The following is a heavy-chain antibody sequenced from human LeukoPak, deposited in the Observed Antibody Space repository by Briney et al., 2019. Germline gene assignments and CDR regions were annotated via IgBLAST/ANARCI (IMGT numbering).Heavy chain of an antibody. Sequence: SGGSLRLSCAASGFTFNTYSMNWVRQGPGKGLEWVSSISTSSSYIYYADSVKGRFTISRDNAKNSVYLQMNSLRAEDTAVYYCAKDGFHRGYSGNGNWFDPWGQGTLVTVSS. D-gene: IGHD5-12*01. J-gene: IGHJ5*02. CDR1: GFTFNTYS. CDR3: AKDGFHRGYSGNGNWFDP. CDR2: ISTSSSYI. V-gene: IGHV3-21*01.